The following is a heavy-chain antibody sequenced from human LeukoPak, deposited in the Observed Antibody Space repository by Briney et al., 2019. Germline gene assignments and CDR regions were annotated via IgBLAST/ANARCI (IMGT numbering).Heavy chain of an antibody. J-gene: IGHJ4*02. CDR3: ARRGRNYYGSGVYYFDY. Sequence: PSETLSLTCTVSGGSISSSSYYWGWIRQPPGKGLEWIGGIYYSGSTYYNPSLKSRVTISVDTSKNQFSLKLSSVTAAETAVYYCARRGRNYYGSGVYYFDYWGQGTLVTVSS. CDR1: GGSISSSSYY. CDR2: IYYSGST. V-gene: IGHV4-39*01. D-gene: IGHD3-10*01.